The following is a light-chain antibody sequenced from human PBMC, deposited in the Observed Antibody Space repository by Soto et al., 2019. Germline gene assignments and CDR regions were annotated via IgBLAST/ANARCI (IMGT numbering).Light chain of an antibody. CDR3: QQSYSTLWT. J-gene: IGKJ1*01. V-gene: IGKV1-39*01. Sequence: DIQMTQSPSSLSASVGDRVTITCRASQSISSYLNWYQQKPGKTPKLLIYDASSLQSGVPSRFSGSGSGTDFTLTISSLQPEDFATYYCQQSYSTLWTVGQGTKVEIK. CDR1: QSISSY. CDR2: DAS.